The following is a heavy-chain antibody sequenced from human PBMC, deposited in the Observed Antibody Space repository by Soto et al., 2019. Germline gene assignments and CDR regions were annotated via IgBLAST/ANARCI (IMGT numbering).Heavy chain of an antibody. CDR2: ISYDGSNK. J-gene: IGHJ6*02. D-gene: IGHD3-10*01. Sequence: GGSLRLSCAASGFTFSSYAMHWVRQAPGKGLEWVAVISYDGSNKYYADSVKGRFTISRDNSKNTLYLQMNSLRAEDTAVYYCARENYYGSGSYYRWVDYYYGMDVWGQGTTVTVSS. V-gene: IGHV3-30-3*01. CDR1: GFTFSSYA. CDR3: ARENYYGSGSYYRWVDYYYGMDV.